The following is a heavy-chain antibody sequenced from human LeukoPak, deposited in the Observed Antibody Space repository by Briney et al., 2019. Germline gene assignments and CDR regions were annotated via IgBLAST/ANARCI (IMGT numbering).Heavy chain of an antibody. J-gene: IGHJ6*02. V-gene: IGHV4-34*01. CDR3: ARGRLAPRSGGGRDYYYGMDV. CDR2: INHRGGT. D-gene: IGHD2-15*01. CDR1: GGSFGAYY. Sequence: PSETLSLTCTVYGGSFGAYYWSWIRQPPGKGLEWIGQINHRGGTNYNPSLKSRVTISVDSSKDQFSLKLTSVTAADTAVYYCARGRLAPRSGGGRDYYYGMDVWGQGTTVTVSS.